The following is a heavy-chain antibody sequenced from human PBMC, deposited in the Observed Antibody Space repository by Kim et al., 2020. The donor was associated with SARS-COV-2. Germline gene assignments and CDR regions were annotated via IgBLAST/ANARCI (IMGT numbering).Heavy chain of an antibody. Sequence: SYADSVKGRFPISRDNAKNSLYLQMSSLRAEDTAVYYCARDPGGGDSFDYWGQGTLVTVS. D-gene: IGHD2-21*01. J-gene: IGHJ4*02. V-gene: IGHV3-21*01. CDR3: ARDPGGGDSFDY.